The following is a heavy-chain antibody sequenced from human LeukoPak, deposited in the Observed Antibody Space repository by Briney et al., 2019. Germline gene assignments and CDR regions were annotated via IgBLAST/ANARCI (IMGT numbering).Heavy chain of an antibody. D-gene: IGHD1-26*01. Sequence: GGSLRLSCVASGFTLKNYVMNWVRQAPGKGLEWLATIYGSGVSISYADSVKGRFTISRDNSNNTLYLQMNSLRDEDTAMYYCAKDLGWELPAEAYWGQGILVTVSS. J-gene: IGHJ4*02. CDR3: AKDLGWELPAEAY. V-gene: IGHV3-23*01. CDR2: IYGSGVSI. CDR1: GFTLKNYV.